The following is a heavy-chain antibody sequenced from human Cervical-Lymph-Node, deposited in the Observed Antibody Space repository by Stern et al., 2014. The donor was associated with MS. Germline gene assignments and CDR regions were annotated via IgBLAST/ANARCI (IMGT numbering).Heavy chain of an antibody. V-gene: IGHV1-2*02. CDR1: GYTFAGYH. CDR3: ARDRDFSSWGDFDY. Sequence: VQLVQSGAEVKTPGASVKVSCKASGYTFAGYHVQWVRQAPGQGLEWMGWILPKTGYTNYAQKFQGRVSMTGDTSISTAYMELSGLTFDDTATYYCARDRDFSSWGDFDYWGQGTLVTVSP. D-gene: IGHD6-13*01. J-gene: IGHJ4*02. CDR2: ILPKTGYT.